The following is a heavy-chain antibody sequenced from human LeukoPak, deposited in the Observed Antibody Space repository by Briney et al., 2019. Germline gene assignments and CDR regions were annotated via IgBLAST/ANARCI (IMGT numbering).Heavy chain of an antibody. Sequence: PGGSLRLSCAASGFTFSSYSMNWVRQAPGKGLEWVSSISSSSSYIYYADSVKGRFTISRDNAKNSLYLQMNSLRAEDTAVYYCARDGYYYDSSVDLWGRGTLVTVSS. CDR2: ISSSSSYI. CDR3: ARDGYYYDSSVDL. J-gene: IGHJ2*01. CDR1: GFTFSSYS. V-gene: IGHV3-21*01. D-gene: IGHD3-22*01.